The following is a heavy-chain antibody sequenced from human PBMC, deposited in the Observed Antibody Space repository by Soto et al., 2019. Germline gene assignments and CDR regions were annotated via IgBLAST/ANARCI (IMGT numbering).Heavy chain of an antibody. Sequence: PGGSLRLSCAASGFTFDDYGMSWVRQAPGKGLEWVSGINWNGGSTGYADSVKGRFTISRDNARYSLSLQMNSLRAEDTAVYYCARGPGYYFDYWGQGTLVTVSS. CDR1: GFTFDDYG. CDR2: INWNGGST. V-gene: IGHV3-20*04. CDR3: ARGPGYYFDY. J-gene: IGHJ4*02.